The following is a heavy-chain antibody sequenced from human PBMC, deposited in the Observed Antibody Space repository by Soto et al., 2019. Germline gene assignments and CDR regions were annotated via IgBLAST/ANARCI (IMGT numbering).Heavy chain of an antibody. CDR3: AHRHDRTSPHDY. J-gene: IGHJ4*02. V-gene: IGHV2-5*02. CDR2: IYWDDDM. Sequence: QITLKESGPTLVKPTQTLTLTCSFSGFSLNASGLGVGWARQPPGKALEWLALIYWDDDMRYSPSLKSRLTITDDTSKNQVVLTITKMDPVDTGTDYCAHRHDRTSPHDYWGQRTLVTVSS. CDR1: GFSLNASGLG. D-gene: IGHD3-22*01.